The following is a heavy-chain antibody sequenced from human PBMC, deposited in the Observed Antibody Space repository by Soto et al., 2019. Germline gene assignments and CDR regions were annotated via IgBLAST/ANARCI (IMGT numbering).Heavy chain of an antibody. Sequence: EVQLVESGGGWIQPGGSLRLSCAASGFTVSSNYMSWVRQAPGKGLEWVSVIYSGGSTYYTDSVKGRFTISRDNSKNTLYLQMNSLRAEDTAVYYCARGVGASYYYYYGMDVWGQGTTVTVSS. CDR1: GFTVSSNY. CDR2: IYSGGST. J-gene: IGHJ6*02. V-gene: IGHV3-53*01. D-gene: IGHD1-26*01. CDR3: ARGVGASYYYYYGMDV.